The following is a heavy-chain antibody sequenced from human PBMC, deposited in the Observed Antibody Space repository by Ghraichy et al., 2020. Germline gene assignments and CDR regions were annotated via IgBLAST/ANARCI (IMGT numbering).Heavy chain of an antibody. CDR3: VKYTSSSSFDS. Sequence: GSLRLSCTVSGGSISSDYWSWIRQPPGRALEWIGYIYYRGSTNYNPSLKSRVTISINTSKNQFSLTLTSVTAADTAVYYCVKYTSSSSFDSWGQGTLVTVSS. CDR1: GGSISSDY. V-gene: IGHV4-59*01. CDR2: IYYRGST. D-gene: IGHD6-6*01. J-gene: IGHJ4*02.